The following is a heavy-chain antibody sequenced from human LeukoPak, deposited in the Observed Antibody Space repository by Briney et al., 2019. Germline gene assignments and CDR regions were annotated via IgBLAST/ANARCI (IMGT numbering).Heavy chain of an antibody. CDR1: GFIFSSYW. J-gene: IGHJ4*02. CDR2: IITVVRST. CDR3: ARVKTYYYDSSGQGGEYYFDY. D-gene: IGHD3-22*01. V-gene: IGHV3-74*01. Sequence: SVGSLRVSCAASGFIFSSYWKQWVCHALGKGVGWGSRIITVVRSTSYADSVKGRFTTSTDTSKRTLYLQMNSLRAEDTTVYYCARVKTYYYDSSGQGGEYYFDYWGQGTLVTVS.